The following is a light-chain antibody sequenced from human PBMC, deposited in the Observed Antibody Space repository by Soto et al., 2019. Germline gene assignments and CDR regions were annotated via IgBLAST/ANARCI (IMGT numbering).Light chain of an antibody. J-gene: IGKJ2*01. CDR3: QQYGGSPVT. V-gene: IGKV3-20*01. CDR1: QSISSTY. CDR2: GAS. Sequence: EIVLTQSPGTLSLSPGERATLSCRASQSISSTYFAWYQQKPGQAPRLLIYGASSRATGIPDRFSGSGSGTDFTLTISKLEPVDFAVYYCQQYGGSPVTFGRGTKLEIK.